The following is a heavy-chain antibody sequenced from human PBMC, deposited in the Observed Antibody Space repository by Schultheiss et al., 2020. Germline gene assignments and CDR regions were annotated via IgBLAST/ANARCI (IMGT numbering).Heavy chain of an antibody. Sequence: SETLSLTCAVYGGSFSGYYWSWIRQPAGKGLEWIGRIYTSGSTNYNPSLKSRVTMSVDTSKNQFSLKLSSVTAADTAVYYCASGLVVPAPVRWFDPWGQGTLVTVSS. V-gene: IGHV4-59*10. CDR1: GGSFSGYY. CDR3: ASGLVVPAPVRWFDP. CDR2: IYTSGST. D-gene: IGHD2-2*01. J-gene: IGHJ5*02.